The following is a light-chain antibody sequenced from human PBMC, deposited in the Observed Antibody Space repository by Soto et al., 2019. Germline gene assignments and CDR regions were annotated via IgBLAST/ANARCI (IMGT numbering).Light chain of an antibody. CDR1: SSDVGTYNY. CDR3: SSYTSNSPVV. Sequence: QSALTQPAAVSGSPGQSITISCSGSSSDVGTYNYVSWYQQLPGKAPKLMIYEVNNRPSGVSNRFSGSKSGNTASLTTSGLQAEDEADYYCSSYTSNSPVVFGGGTKRTVL. J-gene: IGLJ2*01. CDR2: EVN. V-gene: IGLV2-14*01.